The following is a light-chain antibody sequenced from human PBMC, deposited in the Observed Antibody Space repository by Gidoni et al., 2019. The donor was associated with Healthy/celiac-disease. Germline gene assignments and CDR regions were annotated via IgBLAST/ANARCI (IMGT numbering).Light chain of an antibody. V-gene: IGLV3-1*01. CDR2: QDS. J-gene: IGLJ2*01. CDR3: QAWDSSTAV. Sequence: SYELPQPPSVYVPPGQTASIPCSGDKLGDKYACWYQQKPGQSPVLVIYQDSKRPSGIPERFSGSNSGNTATLTISGTQAMDEADYYCQAWDSSTAVFGGGTKLTVL. CDR1: KLGDKY.